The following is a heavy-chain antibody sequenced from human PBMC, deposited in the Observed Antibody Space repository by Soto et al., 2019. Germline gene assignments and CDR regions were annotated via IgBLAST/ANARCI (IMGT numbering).Heavy chain of an antibody. CDR3: ARDWRGSVY. V-gene: IGHV1-69*08. CDR1: GGTFSSYT. J-gene: IGHJ4*02. D-gene: IGHD1-26*01. CDR2: IIPILGIA. Sequence: QVQLVQSGAEVKKPGSSVKVSCKASGGTFSSYTISCVRQAPRQGLEWMGRIIPILGIANYAQKFQGRVKITADKATSTAYMELSSLRSEDTVVYYCARDWRGSVYWGQGTLVTVSS.